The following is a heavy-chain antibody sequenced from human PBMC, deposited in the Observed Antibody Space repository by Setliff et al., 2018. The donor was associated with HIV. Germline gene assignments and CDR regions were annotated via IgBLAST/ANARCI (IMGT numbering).Heavy chain of an antibody. Sequence: PSETLSLTCTVSSGSISGFYWTWIRQPAGKGLEWIGRISASGTTVYNPSLKSRVTMSVDTSNNQFSLKLSSVTAADTAVYYCARDRGNDSRNYYYYMDVWDKGTTVTVSS. CDR3: ARDRGNDSRNYYYYMDV. V-gene: IGHV4-4*07. CDR1: SGSISGFY. J-gene: IGHJ6*03. CDR2: ISASGTT. D-gene: IGHD3-22*01.